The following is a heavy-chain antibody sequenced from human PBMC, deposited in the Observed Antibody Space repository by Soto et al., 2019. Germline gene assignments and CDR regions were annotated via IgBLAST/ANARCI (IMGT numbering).Heavy chain of an antibody. CDR2: IHYTGNT. CDR3: ARGSDFLYYYGMDV. D-gene: IGHD5-12*01. V-gene: IGHV4-59*08. J-gene: IGHJ6*02. Sequence: PSETLSLTCTVSGSSISSYFWSWIRQPPGKGLEWIGYIHYTGNTKYNPSLKSRVIISVDTSKNQFSLKLSSVTAADTAVYYCARGSDFLYYYGMDVWGQGTTVTVSS. CDR1: GSSISSYF.